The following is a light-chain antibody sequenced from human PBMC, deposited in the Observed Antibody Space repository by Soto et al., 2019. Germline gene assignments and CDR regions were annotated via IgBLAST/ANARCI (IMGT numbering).Light chain of an antibody. V-gene: IGLV4-69*01. CDR1: SGHSNYA. J-gene: IGLJ2*01. CDR2: LNRDGSH. CDR3: QTWGTGIVK. Sequence: QLVLTQSPSSSASLGASVKLTCTLSSGHSNYAIAWHQQQPEKGPRYLMKLNRDGSHSKGDGIPNRVSGSSSVAERYLTISCLQSEDGADYYCQTWGTGIVKFGGGTKLTLL.